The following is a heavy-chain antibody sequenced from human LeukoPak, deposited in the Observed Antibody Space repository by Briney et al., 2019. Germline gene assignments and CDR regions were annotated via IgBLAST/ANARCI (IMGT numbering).Heavy chain of an antibody. J-gene: IGHJ5*02. V-gene: IGHV4-34*01. D-gene: IGHD6-19*01. CDR3: ARVSFGALDSSGWYVGANWFDP. CDR1: GGSFSGYY. CDR2: INHSGST. Sequence: SETLSLTCAVYGGSFSGYYWSWIRQPPGKGLEWIGEINHSGSTNYNPSLKSRVTISVDTSKNQFSLKLSSVAAADTAVYYCARVSFGALDSSGWYVGANWFDPWGQGTLVTVSS.